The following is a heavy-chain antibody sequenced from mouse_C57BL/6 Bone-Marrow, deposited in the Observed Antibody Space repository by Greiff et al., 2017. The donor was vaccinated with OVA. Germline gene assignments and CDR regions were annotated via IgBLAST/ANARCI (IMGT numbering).Heavy chain of an antibody. J-gene: IGHJ2*01. CDR3: TSYGDFDY. Sequence: EVKLMESGAELVRPGASVKLSCTASGFNIKDDYMPWVKQRPEQGLEWIGWIDPENGDTEYASKFQGKGTITADTSSNTAYLQLSSLTSEDTAVYYCTSYGDFDYWGQGTTLTVSS. CDR1: GFNIKDDY. V-gene: IGHV14-4*01. CDR2: IDPENGDT. D-gene: IGHD1-1*02.